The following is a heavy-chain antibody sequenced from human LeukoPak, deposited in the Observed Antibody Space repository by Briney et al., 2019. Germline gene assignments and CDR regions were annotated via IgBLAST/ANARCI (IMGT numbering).Heavy chain of an antibody. CDR2: ISSDGRNK. D-gene: IGHD3-9*01. V-gene: IGHV3-33*05. CDR3: ARAGYYDILTGYSASGDY. Sequence: GGSLRLSCAASGFTFSSYGMHWVRQAPGKGLEWVAVISSDGRNKYYADSVKGRFTISRDNAKKSLYLQMNSLRAEDTAVYYCARAGYYDILTGYSASGDYWGQGTLVTVSS. J-gene: IGHJ4*02. CDR1: GFTFSSYG.